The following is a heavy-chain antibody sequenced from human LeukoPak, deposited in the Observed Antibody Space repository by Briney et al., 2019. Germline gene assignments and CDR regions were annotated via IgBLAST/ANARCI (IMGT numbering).Heavy chain of an antibody. CDR1: GFTFSSYS. Sequence: PGGSLRLSCAASGFTFSSYSMNWIRQAPGKGLEWVSSISSSSSYIYYADSVKGRFTISRDNAKNSLYLQMNSLSANGTAVYYCARYCSSTSCYMGALDIWGQGKLVTVSS. CDR2: ISSSSSYI. J-gene: IGHJ3*02. D-gene: IGHD2-2*02. CDR3: ARYCSSTSCYMGALDI. V-gene: IGHV3-21*01.